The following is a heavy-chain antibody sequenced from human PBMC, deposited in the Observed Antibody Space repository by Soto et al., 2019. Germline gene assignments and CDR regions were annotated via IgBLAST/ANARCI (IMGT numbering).Heavy chain of an antibody. Sequence: SETLSLTCAVYGGSFSGYYWSWIRQPPGKGLEWIGEINHSGSTNYNPSLKSRVTISVDTSKNQFSLKLSSVTAADTAVYYCARGRITMVRGGFRNYYYYYMDVWGKGTTVTVSS. CDR2: INHSGST. J-gene: IGHJ6*03. CDR1: GGSFSGYY. V-gene: IGHV4-34*01. D-gene: IGHD3-10*01. CDR3: ARGRITMVRGGFRNYYYYYMDV.